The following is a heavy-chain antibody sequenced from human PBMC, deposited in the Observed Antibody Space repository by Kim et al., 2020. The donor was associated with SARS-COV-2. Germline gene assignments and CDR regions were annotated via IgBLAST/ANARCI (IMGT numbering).Heavy chain of an antibody. CDR2: IYYSGST. CDR3: ARDRQGGVNWFDP. Sequence: SETLSLTCTVSGGSISSYYWSWLRQPPGKGLEWIGYIYYSGSTNYNPSLKSRVTISVDTSKNQFSLKLSSVTAADTAVYYCARDRQGGVNWFDPWGQGTLVTVSS. D-gene: IGHD3-16*01. CDR1: GGSISSYY. J-gene: IGHJ5*02. V-gene: IGHV4-59*01.